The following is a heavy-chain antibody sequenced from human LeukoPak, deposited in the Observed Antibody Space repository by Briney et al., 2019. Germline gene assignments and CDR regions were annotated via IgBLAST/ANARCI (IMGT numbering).Heavy chain of an antibody. CDR2: IYYSGST. CDR3: AREYCGGDCYSD. J-gene: IGHJ4*02. D-gene: IGHD2-21*02. CDR1: GGSLSSGGYY. Sequence: SETLSLTCTVSGGSLSSGGYYWSWIRQHPGKGLEWIGYIYYSGSTYYNPSLKSRVTISVDTSKNQFSLKLSSVTAADTAVYYCAREYCGGDCYSDWGQGTLVTVSS. V-gene: IGHV4-31*03.